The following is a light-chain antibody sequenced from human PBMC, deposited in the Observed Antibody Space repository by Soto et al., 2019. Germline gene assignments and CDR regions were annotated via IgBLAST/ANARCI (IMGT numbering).Light chain of an antibody. CDR2: DAS. CDR1: QSSSSW. J-gene: IGKJ1*01. CDR3: QQYSSSSEWT. V-gene: IGKV1-5*01. Sequence: DIQMTPSPCTLAASVGDRVSITRRASQSSSSWLAWYQQKPGKAPKLLIYDASSLESGVPSRFSGSGSGTEFTLTISSLQPDDFATYYCQQYSSSSEWTFGQGTRVDI.